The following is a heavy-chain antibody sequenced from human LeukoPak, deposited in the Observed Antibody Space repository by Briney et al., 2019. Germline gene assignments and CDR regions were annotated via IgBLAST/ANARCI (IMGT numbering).Heavy chain of an antibody. V-gene: IGHV4-30-4*01. Sequence: PSETLSLTCTVSGGSISSGDYYWSWIRQPPGKGLEWIGYIYYSGSTYYNPSLKSRVTISVDTSKNQFSLKLSSVTAADTAVYYCARVRYCSGGSCYSHVGRAFDYWGQGTLVTVSS. D-gene: IGHD2-15*01. CDR1: GGSISSGDYY. CDR3: ARVRYCSGGSCYSHVGRAFDY. J-gene: IGHJ4*02. CDR2: IYYSGST.